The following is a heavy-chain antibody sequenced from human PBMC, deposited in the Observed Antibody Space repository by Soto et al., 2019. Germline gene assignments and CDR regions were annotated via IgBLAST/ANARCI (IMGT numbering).Heavy chain of an antibody. V-gene: IGHV4-30-4*01. J-gene: IGHJ3*02. D-gene: IGHD1-26*01. Sequence: QVQLQESGPGLVKPSQTLSLTCTVSGGSISSGDYYWSWIRQPPGKGLEWIGYIYYSGSTYYNPSLKSPVTLPADTSKNHSSLKLSSVTAADTAVYYCARARYGSYSHAFDIWGQGTMVTVSS. CDR2: IYYSGST. CDR1: GGSISSGDYY. CDR3: ARARYGSYSHAFDI.